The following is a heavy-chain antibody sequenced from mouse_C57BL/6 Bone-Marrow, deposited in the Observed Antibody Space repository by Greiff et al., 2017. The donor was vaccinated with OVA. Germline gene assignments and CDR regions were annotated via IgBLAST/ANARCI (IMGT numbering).Heavy chain of an antibody. CDR2: INPYNGGT. V-gene: IGHV1-19*01. J-gene: IGHJ3*01. CDR1: GYTFTDYY. Sequence: EVQLQQSGPVLVKPGASVKMSCKASGYTFTDYYMNWVKQSHGKSLEWIGVINPYNGGTSYNQKFKGKATLTVDKSSSTAYMELNSLTSEDSAVYYGARGQLRRTGGFAYWGQGTLVTVSA. CDR3: ARGQLRRTGGFAY. D-gene: IGHD3-2*02.